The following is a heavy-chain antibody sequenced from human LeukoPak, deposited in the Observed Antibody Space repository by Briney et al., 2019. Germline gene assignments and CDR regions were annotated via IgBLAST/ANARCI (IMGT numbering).Heavy chain of an antibody. Sequence: ASVKVSCKASGYTFTIYYIHWVRQAPGQGLEWMGIINPNDGSTIYAQKFQGRVTMTEDTSTDTAYMELSSLRSEDTAVYYCATAKLYYDYVWGSYRLDYWGQGTLVTVSS. CDR3: ATAKLYYDYVWGSYRLDY. J-gene: IGHJ4*02. CDR2: INPNDGST. V-gene: IGHV1-46*01. D-gene: IGHD3-16*02. CDR1: GYTFTIYY.